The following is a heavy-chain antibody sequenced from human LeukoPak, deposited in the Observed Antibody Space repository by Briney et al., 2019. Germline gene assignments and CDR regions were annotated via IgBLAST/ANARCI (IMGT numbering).Heavy chain of an antibody. J-gene: IGHJ4*02. V-gene: IGHV3-43*01. D-gene: IGHD7-27*01. CDR2: ISWDGGST. Sequence: GGSLRLSCAASGFTFDDYTMHWVRQAPGKGLEWVSLISWDGGSTYYADSVKGRFTISRDNSKNSLYLQMNSLRAEDTAVYYCARRPKTGKNFDYWGQGTLVTVSS. CDR3: ARRPKTGKNFDY. CDR1: GFTFDDYT.